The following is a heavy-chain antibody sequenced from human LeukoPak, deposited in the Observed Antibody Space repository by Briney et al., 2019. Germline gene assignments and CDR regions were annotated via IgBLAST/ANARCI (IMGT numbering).Heavy chain of an antibody. CDR3: ARLVRGVGYWYFDF. J-gene: IGHJ2*01. CDR2: IHHSGST. D-gene: IGHD3-10*01. CDR1: GYSINSGYY. Sequence: SETLSLTCAVSGYSINSGYYWGWIRPPPGKGLEWIGSIHHSGSTQHNPSLKSRVTISVDTSKNQFSLKLSSVTAADTAVYYCARLVRGVGYWYFDFWGRGTLVTVSS. V-gene: IGHV4-38-2*01.